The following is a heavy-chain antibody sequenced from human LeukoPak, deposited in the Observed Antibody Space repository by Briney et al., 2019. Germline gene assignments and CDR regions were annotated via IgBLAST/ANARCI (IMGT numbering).Heavy chain of an antibody. D-gene: IGHD3-10*01. V-gene: IGHV1-8*01. Sequence: ASVKVSCKASAYTFTSHNINWVRQATGQGLEWMGWMNPNSGNTGYAQKFQGRVTMTRNTSISTAYMELSSLTSEDTAVYYCARDGSGSYYDRGWFDPWGQGTLVTVSS. J-gene: IGHJ5*02. CDR1: AYTFTSHN. CDR2: MNPNSGNT. CDR3: ARDGSGSYYDRGWFDP.